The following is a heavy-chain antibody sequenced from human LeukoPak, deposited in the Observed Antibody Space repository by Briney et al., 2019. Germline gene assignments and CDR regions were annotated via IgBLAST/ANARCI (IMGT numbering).Heavy chain of an antibody. J-gene: IGHJ4*02. V-gene: IGHV3-21*01. CDR2: ISSSSSYI. D-gene: IGHD3-22*01. Sequence: GGSLRLSCAASGFTFSSYSMNWVRQAPGKGLEWVSSISSSSSYIYYADSVKGRFTISRDNAKNSLYLQMNSLRAEDTAVYYCGRDPDYYDSSGYFDYWGQGTLVAVSS. CDR3: GRDPDYYDSSGYFDY. CDR1: GFTFSSYS.